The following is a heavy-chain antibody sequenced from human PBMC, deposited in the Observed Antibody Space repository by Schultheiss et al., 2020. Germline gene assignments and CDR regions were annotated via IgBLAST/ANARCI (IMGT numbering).Heavy chain of an antibody. J-gene: IGHJ3*02. Sequence: SETLSLTCTVYGGSLSGNYWGWIRQPPGKGLEWIGSIYYSGSTYYNPSLKSRVTISVDTSKNQFSLKLSSVTAADTAVYYCARGWADAFDIWGQGTMVTVSS. V-gene: IGHV4-39*01. CDR3: ARGWADAFDI. CDR1: GGSLSGNY. D-gene: IGHD6-19*01. CDR2: IYYSGST.